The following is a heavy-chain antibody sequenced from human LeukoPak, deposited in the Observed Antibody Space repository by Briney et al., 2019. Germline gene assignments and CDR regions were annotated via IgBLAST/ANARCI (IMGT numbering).Heavy chain of an antibody. D-gene: IGHD2-2*01. Sequence: ASVKVSCKASGYTFTDYYLHWVRQAPGQGLEWMGWISAYNGNTNYAQKLQGRVTMTTDTSTSTAYMELRSLRSDDTAVYYCARDPDCSSTSCYYYYGMDVWGQGTSVTVSS. J-gene: IGHJ6*02. CDR3: ARDPDCSSTSCYYYYGMDV. CDR1: GYTFTDYY. V-gene: IGHV1-18*04. CDR2: ISAYNGNT.